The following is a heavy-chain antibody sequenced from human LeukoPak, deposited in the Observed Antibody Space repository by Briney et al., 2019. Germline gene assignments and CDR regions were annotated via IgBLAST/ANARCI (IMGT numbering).Heavy chain of an antibody. CDR2: ISAYNGNT. CDR3: ARDWGSSSTSAVDY. Sequence: GASVKVSCKASGYTFTSYGFSWVRPAPGQGLEWMGWISAYNGNTNYAQKLQGRVTMTTDTSTSTAYMERRSLRSDDTAVYYCARDWGSSSTSAVDYWGQGTLVTVSS. CDR1: GYTFTSYG. D-gene: IGHD2-2*01. J-gene: IGHJ4*02. V-gene: IGHV1-18*04.